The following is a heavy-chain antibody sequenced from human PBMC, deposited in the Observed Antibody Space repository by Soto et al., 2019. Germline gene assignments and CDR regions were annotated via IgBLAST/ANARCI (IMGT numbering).Heavy chain of an antibody. V-gene: IGHV4-59*01. CDR1: GGSISSYY. CDR2: IYYSGST. Sequence: SETLSLTCTVSGGSISSYYWSWIRQPPGKGLEWIGYIYYSGSTNYNPSLKSRVTISVDTSKNQFSLKLSSVTAADTAVYYCARGVVGATTPNFDYWGQGTLVTVSS. CDR3: ARGVVGATTPNFDY. D-gene: IGHD1-26*01. J-gene: IGHJ4*02.